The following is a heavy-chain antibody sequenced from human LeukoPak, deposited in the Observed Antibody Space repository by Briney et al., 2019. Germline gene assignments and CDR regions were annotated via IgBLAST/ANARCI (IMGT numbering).Heavy chain of an antibody. J-gene: IGHJ4*02. CDR1: GFTFTSYA. D-gene: IGHD3-22*01. Sequence: GGSLRLSCAASGFTFTSYAMHWVRQTPGKGLEGVAVISYDGSNKYYADSVKGRFTTSRDNSRNTLYLQMNSLRAEDTAVYYCARDRHDSSDVDYWGQGTLVTVSS. V-gene: IGHV3-30*04. CDR3: ARDRHDSSDVDY. CDR2: ISYDGSNK.